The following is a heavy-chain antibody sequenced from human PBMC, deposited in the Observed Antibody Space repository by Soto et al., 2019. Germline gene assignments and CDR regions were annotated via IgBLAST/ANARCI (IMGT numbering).Heavy chain of an antibody. CDR1: GGSITSSY. D-gene: IGHD3-3*01. J-gene: IGHJ6*02. CDR3: ATHPAISATSFYGMDV. CDR2: MYYSGTT. Sequence: PSATRSITGTVSGGSITSSYWSWIRRPPGKGLEWIATMYYSGTTYYNPSLKSRVTVSIDTSKDQFSLKLTSVTAADTAMYYCATHPAISATSFYGMDVWGHGTTVTVSS. V-gene: IGHV4-59*04.